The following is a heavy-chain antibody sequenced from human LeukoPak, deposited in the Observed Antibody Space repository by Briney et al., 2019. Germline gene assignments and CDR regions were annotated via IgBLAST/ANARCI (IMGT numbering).Heavy chain of an antibody. CDR2: ISNDGGGT. J-gene: IGHJ6*02. Sequence: GGSLRLSCAASGFTFNNHAMHWVRQTPGKGLEYVSAISNDGGGTFYANSVKGRFTISRDNSKNTVFLQMGSLRPEDMAMYYCARWAQGGSGMDVWGQGTTVIVSS. CDR3: ARWAQGGSGMDV. CDR1: GFTFNNHA. D-gene: IGHD3-10*01. V-gene: IGHV3-64*01.